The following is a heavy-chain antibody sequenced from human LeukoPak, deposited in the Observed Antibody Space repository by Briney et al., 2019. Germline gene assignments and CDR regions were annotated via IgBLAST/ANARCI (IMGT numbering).Heavy chain of an antibody. D-gene: IGHD4-17*01. J-gene: IGHJ4*02. CDR1: GFTFSSYA. Sequence: PGGSLRLSCAASGFTFSSYAMSWVRQAPGKGLEWVSGISGSGGSTYYADSVKGRFTISRDNSKNTLYLQMNSLRAEDTAVYYCARDEDDYGDPYYFDYWGQGTLVTVSS. V-gene: IGHV3-23*01. CDR3: ARDEDDYGDPYYFDY. CDR2: ISGSGGST.